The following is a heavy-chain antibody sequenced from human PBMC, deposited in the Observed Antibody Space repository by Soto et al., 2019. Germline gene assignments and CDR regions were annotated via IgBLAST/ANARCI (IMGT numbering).Heavy chain of an antibody. CDR1: GFTFSSYW. V-gene: IGHV3-7*01. CDR2: IKQDGSEK. Sequence: EVQLVESGGGLVQPGGSLRLSCAASGFTFSSYWMSWVRQAPAKGLEWVANIKQDGSEKYYVDSVKGRFTISRDNAKNSLYLQMNSLRAEDTAVYYCAREEADSSADLIAPWGQGTLVTVSS. J-gene: IGHJ5*02. CDR3: AREEADSSADLIAP. D-gene: IGHD6-19*01.